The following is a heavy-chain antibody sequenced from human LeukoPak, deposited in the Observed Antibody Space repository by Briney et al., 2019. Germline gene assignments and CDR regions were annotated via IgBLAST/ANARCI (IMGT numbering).Heavy chain of an antibody. J-gene: IGHJ3*02. CDR2: MFHSGST. V-gene: IGHV4-38-2*02. D-gene: IGHD1-26*01. CDR3: AKSNGYGLVDI. Sequence: PSETLSLTCTVSGYSITRGYFWGWIRPSPGKGLEWIASMFHSGSTYYNPSLKSRVTMSVDTSKNQFSLRLSSVTAADTAVYYCAKSNGYGLVDIWGQGTMVTVSS. CDR1: GYSITRGYF.